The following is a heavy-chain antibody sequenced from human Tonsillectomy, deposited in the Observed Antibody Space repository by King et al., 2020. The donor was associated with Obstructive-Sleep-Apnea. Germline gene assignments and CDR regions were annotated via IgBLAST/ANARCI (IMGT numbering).Heavy chain of an antibody. D-gene: IGHD4-17*01. CDR2: ISSSSSTI. CDR3: ARDHFGDYSSLDY. Sequence: VQLVQSGGGLVQPGGSLRLSCAASGFSFSSYSMNWVRQAPGKGLEWLSYISSSSSTIYYADSVNDRFTISRDNAKNSLFLQMNSLRAEDTAVYYCARDHFGDYSSLDYWGQGTLVTVSS. V-gene: IGHV3-48*04. J-gene: IGHJ4*02. CDR1: GFSFSSYS.